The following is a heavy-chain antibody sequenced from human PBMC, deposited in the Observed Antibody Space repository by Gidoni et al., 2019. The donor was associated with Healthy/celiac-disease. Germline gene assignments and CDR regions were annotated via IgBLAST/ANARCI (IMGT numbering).Heavy chain of an antibody. J-gene: IGHJ5*02. CDR3: ARQLGITIFGVVTNWFDP. CDR1: GGSISSSSYY. CDR2: IYYSGST. D-gene: IGHD3-3*01. Sequence: QLQLQESGPGLVKPSEPLSLTCTVSGGSISSSSYYWGWIRQPPGKGLEWIGSIYYSGSTYYNPSLKSRVTISVDTSKNQFSLKLSSVTAADTAVYYCARQLGITIFGVVTNWFDPWGQGTLVTVSS. V-gene: IGHV4-39*01.